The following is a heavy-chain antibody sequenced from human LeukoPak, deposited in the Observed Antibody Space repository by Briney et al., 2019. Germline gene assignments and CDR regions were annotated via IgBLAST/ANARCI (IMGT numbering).Heavy chain of an antibody. J-gene: IGHJ4*02. V-gene: IGHV4-34*01. D-gene: IGHD1-26*01. Sequence: SETLSLTCAVYGGSFSGYYWSWIRQPPGKGLEWIGEINHSGSTNYNPSLKSRVTISVDTSKNQFSLKLSSVTAADTAVYYCARTQSQSGSYRYYFGYWGQGALVTVSS. CDR3: ARTQSQSGSYRYYFGY. CDR2: INHSGST. CDR1: GGSFSGYY.